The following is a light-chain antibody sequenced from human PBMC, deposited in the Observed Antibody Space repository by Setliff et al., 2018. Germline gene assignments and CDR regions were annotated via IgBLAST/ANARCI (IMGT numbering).Light chain of an antibody. CDR1: SSDVGGYNY. CDR3: SSYISSSTFV. J-gene: IGLJ1*01. V-gene: IGLV2-14*01. CDR2: DVS. Sequence: QSVLAQPASVSGSPGQSITISCTGTSSDVGGYNYVSWYQQHPGKAPKLMIYDVSKRPSGVSNRFSGSKSGNTASLTISGLQAEDEADYYCSSYISSSTFVFGTGTKVNV.